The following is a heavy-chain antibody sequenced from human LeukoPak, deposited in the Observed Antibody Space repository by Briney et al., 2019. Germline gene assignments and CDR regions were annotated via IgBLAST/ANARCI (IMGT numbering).Heavy chain of an antibody. CDR3: ASGPYYDFWSGYYTGAFDI. CDR2: IRYDGSNK. D-gene: IGHD3-3*01. Sequence: GGSLRLSCAASGFTFSSYGMHWVRQAPGKGLEWVAFIRYDGSNKYYADSVKGRFTISRDISKNTLYLQMNSLRAEDTAVYYCASGPYYDFWSGYYTGAFDIWGQGTMVTVSS. J-gene: IGHJ3*02. V-gene: IGHV3-30*02. CDR1: GFTFSSYG.